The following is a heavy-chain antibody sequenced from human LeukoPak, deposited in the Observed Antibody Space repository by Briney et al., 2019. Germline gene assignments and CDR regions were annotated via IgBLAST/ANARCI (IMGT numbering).Heavy chain of an antibody. J-gene: IGHJ4*02. Sequence: SETLSLTCTVSGGSINSYYWSWIRQPPGKGLEWIGYIYYSGSTNYNPSLKSRVTISVDTSKNQFSLKLSSVTAADTAVYNCARRGYSSGWYFDYWGQGTLVTVSS. V-gene: IGHV4-59*08. CDR2: IYYSGST. D-gene: IGHD6-19*01. CDR1: GGSINSYY. CDR3: ARRGYSSGWYFDY.